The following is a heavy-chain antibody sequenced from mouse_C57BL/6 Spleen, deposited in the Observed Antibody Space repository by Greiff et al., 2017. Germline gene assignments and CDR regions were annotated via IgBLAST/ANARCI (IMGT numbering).Heavy chain of an antibody. Sequence: VQLQESGAELVRPGTSVKVSCKASGYAFTNYLIEWVKQRPGQGLEWIGVINPGSGGTNYNEKFKGKATLTADKSSSTAYMQLSSLTSEDSAVYFCARYTTVVAMDYWGQGTSVTVSS. CDR2: INPGSGGT. J-gene: IGHJ4*01. CDR1: GYAFTNYL. V-gene: IGHV1-54*01. D-gene: IGHD1-1*01. CDR3: ARYTTVVAMDY.